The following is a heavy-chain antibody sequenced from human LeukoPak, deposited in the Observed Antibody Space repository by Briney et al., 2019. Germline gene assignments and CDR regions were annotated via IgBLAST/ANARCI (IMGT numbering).Heavy chain of an antibody. D-gene: IGHD6-19*01. CDR3: ASPTGYSSAYAFDI. Sequence: PSQTLSLTCTVSGGSISSGDYYWSWIRQPPGKGLEWIGHIYYSGSTYYNPSLKSRVTISVDTSKNQFSLKLSSVTAADTAVYYCASPTGYSSAYAFDIWGQGTMVTVSS. V-gene: IGHV4-30-4*01. J-gene: IGHJ3*02. CDR2: IYYSGST. CDR1: GGSISSGDYY.